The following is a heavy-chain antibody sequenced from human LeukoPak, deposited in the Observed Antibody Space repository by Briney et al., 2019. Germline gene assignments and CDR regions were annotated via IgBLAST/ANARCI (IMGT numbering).Heavy chain of an antibody. CDR1: GGSISNYY. CDR2: INHSGTT. CDR3: AMYYGSGHNFDY. D-gene: IGHD3-10*01. V-gene: IGHV4-59*05. J-gene: IGHJ4*02. Sequence: SETLSLTCTVSGGSISNYYWTWIRQPPGKGREWIGSINHSGTTYYNPSLKSRVTISVDTSKNQFSLQLSSVTAADTAVYSCAMYYGSGHNFDYWGQGTLVAVSS.